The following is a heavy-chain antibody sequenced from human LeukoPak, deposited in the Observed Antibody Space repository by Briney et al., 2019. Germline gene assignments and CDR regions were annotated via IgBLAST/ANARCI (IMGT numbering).Heavy chain of an antibody. D-gene: IGHD3-9*01. J-gene: IGHJ6*03. Sequence: PGGSLRLSCAASGFTFSSYWMHWVRQAPGKGLVWVSRINSDGSSTSYADSVKGRFTISRDNAKNTLYLQMKSLRAEDTAVYYCARWNYDILTGYYSYYYYMDVWGKGTTVTVSS. CDR1: GFTFSSYW. CDR3: ARWNYDILTGYYSYYYYMDV. V-gene: IGHV3-74*01. CDR2: INSDGSST.